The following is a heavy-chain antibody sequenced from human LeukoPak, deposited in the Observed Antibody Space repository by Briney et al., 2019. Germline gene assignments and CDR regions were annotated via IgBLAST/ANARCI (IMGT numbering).Heavy chain of an antibody. D-gene: IGHD4-11*01. J-gene: IGHJ5*02. CDR2: INPSGDSK. Sequence: ASVKDSCKASGYTFTSYDMHWVRQAPGQGLEGMGIINPSGDSKSYAKKFQGRVTMTRDTSTSTVYMELSSLRSEDTAVYYCARAGGVTVTTTWGQGTLVTVSS. CDR1: GYTFTSYD. V-gene: IGHV1-46*01. CDR3: ARAGGVTVTTT.